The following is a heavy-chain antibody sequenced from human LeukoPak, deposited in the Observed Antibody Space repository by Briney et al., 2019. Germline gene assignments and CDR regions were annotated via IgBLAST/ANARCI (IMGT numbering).Heavy chain of an antibody. CDR2: FDLEDGET. CDR3: ATDSQGRPPYFDY. Sequence: ASVKVSCKVSGYTLTELSMHWVRRAPGKGLEWMGGFDLEDGETIYAQKFQGRVTMTEDTSTDTAYMELSSLRSEDTAVYYCATDSQGRPPYFDYWGQGTLVTVSS. J-gene: IGHJ4*02. CDR1: GYTLTELS. V-gene: IGHV1-24*01. D-gene: IGHD6-6*01.